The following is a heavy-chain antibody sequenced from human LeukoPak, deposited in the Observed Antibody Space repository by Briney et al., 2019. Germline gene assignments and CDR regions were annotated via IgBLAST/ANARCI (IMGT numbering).Heavy chain of an antibody. Sequence: PGGSLRLSCEAAGFAFSSYSMHWVRQAPGKGLEWVAAIWPDGSNKYYANSVKGRFTISRDNSNNTLYLQMNSLRAEDTAVYYCARDRWSSTSYNDYWGQGTLVTVSS. CDR2: IWPDGSNK. J-gene: IGHJ4*02. CDR3: ARDRWSSTSYNDY. D-gene: IGHD2-2*01. CDR1: GFAFSSYS. V-gene: IGHV3-33*01.